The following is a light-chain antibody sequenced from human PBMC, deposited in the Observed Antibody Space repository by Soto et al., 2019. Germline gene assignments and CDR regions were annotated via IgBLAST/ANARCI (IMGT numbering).Light chain of an antibody. Sequence: EIVMTQSPATLSVSPGEIATLSCRSSQSVAGNLAWYQQKPGQAPMLLIYDASTRATGIPDRFSGSGSGTEVTVTNSSVQSEDFAVYYSQQYTTWHWTGGEGTKVEIK. CDR1: QSVAGN. V-gene: IGKV3-15*01. J-gene: IGKJ1*01. CDR3: QQYTTWHWT. CDR2: DAS.